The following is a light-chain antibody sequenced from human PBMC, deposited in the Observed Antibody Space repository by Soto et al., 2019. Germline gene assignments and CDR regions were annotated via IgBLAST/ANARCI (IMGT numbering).Light chain of an antibody. CDR3: QQLNTYPLFT. CDR1: QDISRY. CDR2: AAS. Sequence: TQSPATLSVSPGERATLSCRASQDISRYLAWYQQKAGKAPKLLIYAASTLQKGVPSRFSGSGSGTEFTLTISSLQPDDFATYYCQQLNTYPLFTFGPGTEVDI. J-gene: IGKJ3*01. V-gene: IGKV1-9*01.